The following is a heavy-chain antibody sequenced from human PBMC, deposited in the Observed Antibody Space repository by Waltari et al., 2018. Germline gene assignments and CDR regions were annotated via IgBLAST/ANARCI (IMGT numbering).Heavy chain of an antibody. CDR1: GFTFSSYS. CDR3: ARGSGYSGYGDDY. V-gene: IGHV3-48*01. D-gene: IGHD5-12*01. CDR2: ISSSSTI. J-gene: IGHJ4*02. Sequence: EVQLVESGGGLVQPGGSLRLSCAASGFTFSSYSMNWVRQAPGKGLEWVSYISSSSTIYYADSVKGRFTISRDNAKNSLYLQMNSLRAEDTAVYYCARGSGYSGYGDDYWGQGTLVTVSS.